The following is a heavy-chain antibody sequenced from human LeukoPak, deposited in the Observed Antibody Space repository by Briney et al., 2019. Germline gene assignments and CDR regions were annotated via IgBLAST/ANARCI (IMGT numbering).Heavy chain of an antibody. V-gene: IGHV3-15*01. D-gene: IGHD6-19*01. Sequence: GGSLRLSCAASGFTFSNAWMSWVRQAPGKGLEWVGRIKGKTDGGTTDYAAPVKGRFTISRDDSKNTLYLQMNSLKTEDTAVYYCTTVFSSGWYGVRDYWGQGTLVTVSS. CDR2: IKGKTDGGTT. J-gene: IGHJ4*02. CDR3: TTVFSSGWYGVRDY. CDR1: GFTFSNAW.